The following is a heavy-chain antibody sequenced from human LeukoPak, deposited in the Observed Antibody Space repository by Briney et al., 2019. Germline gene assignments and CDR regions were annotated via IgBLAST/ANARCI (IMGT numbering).Heavy chain of an antibody. CDR3: ARDRGQLWPPVGYFDL. D-gene: IGHD5-18*01. CDR2: IYTSGST. V-gene: IGHV4-61*02. J-gene: IGHJ3*01. Sequence: SETLSLTCTVSGGSISSGSYYWSWIRQPAGKGLEWIGRIYTSGSTNYNPSLKSRVTISVDTSKNQFSLKLSSVTAADTAVYYCARDRGQLWPPVGYFDLWGQGTMVTVSS. CDR1: GGSISSGSYY.